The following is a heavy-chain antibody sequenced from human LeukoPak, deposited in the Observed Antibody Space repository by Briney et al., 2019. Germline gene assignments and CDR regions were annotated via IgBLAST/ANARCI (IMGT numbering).Heavy chain of an antibody. CDR2: IYYSGST. V-gene: IGHV4-59*01. CDR3: ARDKGRTTMVRGAYNWFDP. D-gene: IGHD3-10*01. CDR1: GGSISSYY. Sequence: KPSETLSLTCTVSGGSISSYYWSWIRQPPGKGLEWIGYIYYSGSTNYNPSLKSRVTISVDTSKNQFSLKLSSVTAADTAVYYCARDKGRTTMVRGAYNWFDPWGQGTLVTVSS. J-gene: IGHJ5*02.